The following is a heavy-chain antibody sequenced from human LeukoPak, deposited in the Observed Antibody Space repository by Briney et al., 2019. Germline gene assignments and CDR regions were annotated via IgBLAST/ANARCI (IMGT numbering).Heavy chain of an antibody. J-gene: IGHJ4*02. CDR1: GYSFTNSW. Sequence: GESLKISCQGSGYSFTNSWIGWVRQMPGKGLEWMGIIYPGDSDTTYSPSFQGQVTISADKSISTAYLQWSSLKASDTAMYYCARRGSYSRVIDYWGQGALVTVSS. D-gene: IGHD1-26*01. CDR2: IYPGDSDT. CDR3: ARRGSYSRVIDY. V-gene: IGHV5-51*01.